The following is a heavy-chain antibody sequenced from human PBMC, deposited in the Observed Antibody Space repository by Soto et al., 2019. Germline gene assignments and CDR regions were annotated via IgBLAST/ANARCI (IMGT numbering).Heavy chain of an antibody. CDR1: GYTFTSYG. CDR2: ISAYNGNT. Sequence: GASVKVSCKASGYTFTSYGISWVRQAPGQGLEWMGWISAYNGNTNYAQKLQGRVTMTTDTSTSTAYMEMRSLRSDDTAVYYCARVSSGWTAYYYYGMDVWGQGTTVTVSS. CDR3: ARVSSGWTAYYYYGMDV. V-gene: IGHV1-18*01. J-gene: IGHJ6*02. D-gene: IGHD6-19*01.